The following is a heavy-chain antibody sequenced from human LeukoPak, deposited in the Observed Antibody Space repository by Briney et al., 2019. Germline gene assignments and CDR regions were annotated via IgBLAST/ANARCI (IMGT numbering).Heavy chain of an antibody. Sequence: SETLSLTCTVSGGSISSYYWSWIRQPPGKGLEWIGYIYYSGSTNYNPSLKSRVTISVDTSKNQFSLKLSSVTAADTAVYYCARDLAAGYYDSSGYYYYYYHYMDVWGKGTTVTVSS. CDR2: IYYSGST. D-gene: IGHD3-22*01. CDR3: ARDLAAGYYDSSGYYYYYYHYMDV. J-gene: IGHJ6*03. CDR1: GGSISSYY. V-gene: IGHV4-59*12.